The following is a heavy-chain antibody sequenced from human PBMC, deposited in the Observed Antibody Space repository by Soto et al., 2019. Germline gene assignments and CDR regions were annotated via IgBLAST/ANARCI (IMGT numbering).Heavy chain of an antibody. CDR3: AKSTGGTANGMDV. V-gene: IGHV3-9*01. CDR2: ISLKSDSI. CDR1: GFTFGDYA. J-gene: IGHJ6*02. D-gene: IGHD2-8*02. Sequence: EVLLVESGGGLVQPGRSLRLSCAASGFTFGDYAMHWVRQVPGKGLEWVSGISLKSDSIGYAESVKGRFTISRDNARNSLYLQMNSLRVEDTALYYCAKSTGGTANGMDVWGQGTTVTVSS.